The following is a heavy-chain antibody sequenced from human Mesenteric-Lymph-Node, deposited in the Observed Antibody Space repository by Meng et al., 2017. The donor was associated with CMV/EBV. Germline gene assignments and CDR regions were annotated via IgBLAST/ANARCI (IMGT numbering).Heavy chain of an antibody. CDR2: IRSKANSYAT. V-gene: IGHV3-73*01. Sequence: GESVKISCAASGFTFSGSAMHWVRQASGKGLEWVGRIRSKANSYATAYAASVKGRFTISRDDSKNTAYLQMNSLKTEDTAVYYCTSDYYDSSGYFSPTLYWGQGTLVTVSS. CDR1: GFTFSGSA. J-gene: IGHJ4*02. D-gene: IGHD3-22*01. CDR3: TSDYYDSSGYFSPTLY.